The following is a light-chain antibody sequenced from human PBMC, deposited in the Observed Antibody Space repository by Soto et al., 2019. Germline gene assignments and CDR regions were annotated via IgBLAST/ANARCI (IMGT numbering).Light chain of an antibody. CDR1: QSVRSW. Sequence: DIQMTQSRSTLSASVGGRVTITCRASQSVRSWLAWYQQKPGRAPKFLIYKASDLESGVPSRFSGSGSGTDFTLTISSLQPEDFATYYCQQSYSSPPTFGQGTKVDIK. J-gene: IGKJ1*01. CDR3: QQSYSSPPT. V-gene: IGKV1-5*03. CDR2: KAS.